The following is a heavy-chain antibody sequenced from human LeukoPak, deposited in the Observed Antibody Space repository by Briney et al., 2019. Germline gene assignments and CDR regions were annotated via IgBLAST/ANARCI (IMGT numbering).Heavy chain of an antibody. Sequence: PGGSLRLSCAASGFTFSTYWMNWVRQAPGKGLEWVANIKQDGSEKYYVDSVKGRFTLSSDSAKNSLYLQMNSLRAEDTAVYYCARAEWSNWYFDLWGRGTLVTVSS. CDR1: GFTFSTYW. J-gene: IGHJ2*01. CDR2: IKQDGSEK. D-gene: IGHD3-3*01. V-gene: IGHV3-7*03. CDR3: ARAEWSNWYFDL.